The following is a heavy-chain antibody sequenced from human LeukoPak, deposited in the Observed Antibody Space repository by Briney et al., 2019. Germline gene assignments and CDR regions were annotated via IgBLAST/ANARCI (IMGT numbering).Heavy chain of an antibody. CDR3: ARRHDYGGNFPLGY. Sequence: GGSLRLSCAASGFTFSNYWMHWVRQAPGKGLVWVSRINSDGSSTGYADSVKGRFTISRDNAKNTLYMQMNSLRAEDTAVYYCARRHDYGGNFPLGYWGQGTLVTVSS. J-gene: IGHJ4*02. CDR2: INSDGSST. D-gene: IGHD4-23*01. V-gene: IGHV3-74*01. CDR1: GFTFSNYW.